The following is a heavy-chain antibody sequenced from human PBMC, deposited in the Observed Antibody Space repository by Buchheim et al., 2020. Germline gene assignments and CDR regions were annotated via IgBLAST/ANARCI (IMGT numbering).Heavy chain of an antibody. Sequence: EVQLVESGGGLVKPGGSLRLSCAASGFTFSSYSMNWVRQAPGKGLEWVSSISSSSSYIHYADSVKGRFTISRDNAKNSLYLQMNSLRAEDTAVYYCARGLSYDFWSGYPYAYYYYGMDVWGQGTT. J-gene: IGHJ6*02. CDR2: ISSSSSYI. CDR3: ARGLSYDFWSGYPYAYYYYGMDV. CDR1: GFTFSSYS. D-gene: IGHD3-3*01. V-gene: IGHV3-21*01.